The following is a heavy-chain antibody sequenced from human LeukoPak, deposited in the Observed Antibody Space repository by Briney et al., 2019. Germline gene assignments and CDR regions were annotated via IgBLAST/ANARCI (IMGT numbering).Heavy chain of an antibody. CDR3: ARRYTLRFLEWLPNYYYYYMDV. D-gene: IGHD3-3*01. J-gene: IGHJ6*03. V-gene: IGHV3-21*01. Sequence: PGGSLRLSCAASGFTFSSYSMNWVRQAPGKGLEWVSSISSSSYIYYADSVKGRFTISRDNAKNSLYLQMNSLRAEDTAVYYCARRYTLRFLEWLPNYYYYYMDVWGKGTTVTVSS. CDR1: GFTFSSYS. CDR2: ISSSSYI.